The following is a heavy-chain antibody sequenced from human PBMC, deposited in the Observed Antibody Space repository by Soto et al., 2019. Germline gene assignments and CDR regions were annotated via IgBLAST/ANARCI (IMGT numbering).Heavy chain of an antibody. CDR2: IIPIFGTA. Sequence: SVKVSCKASGGTFSSYAISWVRQAPGQGLEWMGGIIPIFGTANYAQKFQGRVTITADESTSTAYMELSSLRSEDTAVYYCAKVLAIVVVPAVLDYWGQGTLVSVSS. J-gene: IGHJ4*02. V-gene: IGHV1-69*13. D-gene: IGHD2-2*01. CDR3: AKVLAIVVVPAVLDY. CDR1: GGTFSSYA.